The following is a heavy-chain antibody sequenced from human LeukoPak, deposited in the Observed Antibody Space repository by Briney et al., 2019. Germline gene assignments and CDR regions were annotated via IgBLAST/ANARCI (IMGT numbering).Heavy chain of an antibody. CDR2: IYYSGST. CDR1: GGSVNGYY. J-gene: IGHJ3*02. V-gene: IGHV4-59*02. Sequence: SETLSLTCAVSGGSVNGYYWSWIRQTPGMGLEWIGYIYYSGSTNYNPSLKSRVTISVDTSKNQFSLRLSSVTAADTAVYYCARRTYDLWSGDYTGAFDIWGQGTMVTVSS. D-gene: IGHD3-3*01. CDR3: ARRTYDLWSGDYTGAFDI.